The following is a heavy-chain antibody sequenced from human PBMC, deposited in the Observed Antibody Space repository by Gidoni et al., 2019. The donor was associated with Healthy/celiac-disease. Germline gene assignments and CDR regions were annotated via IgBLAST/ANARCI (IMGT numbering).Heavy chain of an antibody. D-gene: IGHD3-10*01. CDR3: AHRSITMVRGVIPGDWFDP. V-gene: IGHV2-5*02. CDR1: GFSLSTSGVG. Sequence: QITLKESGPTLVKPTQTLTLTCTFSGFSLSTSGVGVGWIRQPPGKALEWLALIYWDDDKRYSPSLKSRLTITKDTSKNQVVLTMTNMDPVDTATYYCAHRSITMVRGVIPGDWFDPWGQGTLVTVSS. J-gene: IGHJ5*02. CDR2: IYWDDDK.